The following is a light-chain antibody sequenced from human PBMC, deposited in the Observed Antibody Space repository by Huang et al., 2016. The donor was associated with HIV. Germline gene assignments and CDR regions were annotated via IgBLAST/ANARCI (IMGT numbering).Light chain of an antibody. J-gene: IGKJ1*01. V-gene: IGKV1-39*01. CDR3: QQSHTTPRT. CDR2: VAS. Sequence: DIQMTQSPSSLSASVGDRVTRTFRASETIATYLIWYQHKPGKAPRLLINVASTLQRGVPSRFSGSGSGTDFTLTISSLQPEDFAIYYCQQSHTTPRTFGQGTKVEVK. CDR1: ETIATY.